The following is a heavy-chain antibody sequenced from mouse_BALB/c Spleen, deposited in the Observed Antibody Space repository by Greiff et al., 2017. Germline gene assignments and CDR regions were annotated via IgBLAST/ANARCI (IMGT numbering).Heavy chain of an antibody. V-gene: IGHV14-3*02. J-gene: IGHJ3*01. D-gene: IGHD3-2*01. CDR3: ARMGDSSGSAY. CDR2: IDPANGNT. Sequence: EVQLQQPGAELVKPGASVKLSCKASGYTFTSYWMHWVKQRPGQGLEWIGRIDPANGNTKYDPKFQGKATITADTSSNTAYLQLSSLTSEDTAVYYCARMGDSSGSAYWGQGTLVTVSA. CDR1: GYTFTSYW.